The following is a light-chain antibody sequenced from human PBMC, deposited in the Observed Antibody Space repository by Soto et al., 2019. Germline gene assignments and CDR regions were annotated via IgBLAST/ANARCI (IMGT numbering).Light chain of an antibody. Sequence: EIVMTQSPATLSVSPGERVTLSCRASQSVSNNLAWYQQKPGQAPRILIYGATATATGIPARFSGSGSGTEFTLTISSLQSEDFAVSYCQQHNAWSLTFGGGTKVVIK. J-gene: IGKJ4*01. CDR3: QQHNAWSLT. V-gene: IGKV3-15*01. CDR1: QSVSNN. CDR2: GAT.